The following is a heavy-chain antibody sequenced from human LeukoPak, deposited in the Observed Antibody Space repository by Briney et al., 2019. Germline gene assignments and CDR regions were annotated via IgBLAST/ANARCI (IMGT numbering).Heavy chain of an antibody. D-gene: IGHD7-27*01. CDR2: ISSSSTYI. Sequence: PGGSLRLSCAASGFTFRSYSTNWVRQAPGKGLEWVSSISSSSTYIYYADSVKDRFIISRDNSKNTLYLQMSSLRAEDTAVYYCVKDEESLGTLLFDYWGQGTLVTVSS. CDR3: VKDEESLGTLLFDY. CDR1: GFTFRSYS. V-gene: IGHV3-21*01. J-gene: IGHJ4*02.